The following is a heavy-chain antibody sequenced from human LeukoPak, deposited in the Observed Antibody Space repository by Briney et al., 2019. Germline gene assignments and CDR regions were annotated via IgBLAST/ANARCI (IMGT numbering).Heavy chain of an antibody. CDR2: IYYSGST. Sequence: SETLSLTCTVSGGSISSHYWSWIRQPPGKGLEWIGYIYYSGSTNYNPSLKSRVTISVDTSKNQFSLKLSSVTAADTAVYYCARESYSNYVAYYYYYMDVWGKGTTVTVSS. CDR3: ARESYSNYVAYYYYYMDV. J-gene: IGHJ6*03. CDR1: GGSISSHY. D-gene: IGHD4-11*01. V-gene: IGHV4-59*11.